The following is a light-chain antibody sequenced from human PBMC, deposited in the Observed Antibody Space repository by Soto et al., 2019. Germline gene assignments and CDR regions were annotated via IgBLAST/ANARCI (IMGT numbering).Light chain of an antibody. CDR3: QQFGSSPWT. Sequence: EIVLTQSPGTLSLSPGERATLSCRASQSVSSSYLAWYQQKPGQAPRLLIYGASSRATGIPDRFSGSGSGASLPLTISRPEPDDFAVYYCQQFGSSPWTFGQGTKVEIK. CDR1: QSVSSSY. CDR2: GAS. V-gene: IGKV3-20*01. J-gene: IGKJ1*01.